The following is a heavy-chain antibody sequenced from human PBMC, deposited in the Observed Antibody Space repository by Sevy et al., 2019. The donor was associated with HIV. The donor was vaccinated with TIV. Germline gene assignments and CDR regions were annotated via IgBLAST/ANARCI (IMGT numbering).Heavy chain of an antibody. CDR3: ALERLSSNVAEYFQN. J-gene: IGHJ1*01. CDR2: ISYDATNK. V-gene: IGHV3-30-3*01. CDR1: GFTFTSYS. Sequence: GGSLRLSCAASGFTFTSYSIHWVRQAPGKGLERVATISYDATNKHYADSVKGRFTISRDNSRNSLFLQMNSLRSEDTAVYYCALERLSSNVAEYFQNWGQGTLVTVSS. D-gene: IGHD1-1*01.